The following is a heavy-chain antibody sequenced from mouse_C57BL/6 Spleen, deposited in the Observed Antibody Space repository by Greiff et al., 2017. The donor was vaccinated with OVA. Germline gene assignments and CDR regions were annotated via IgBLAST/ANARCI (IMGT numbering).Heavy chain of an antibody. CDR2: IDPETGGT. V-gene: IGHV1-15*01. Sequence: QVQLQQSGAELVRPGASVTLSCKASGYTFTDYEMHWVKQTPVHGLEWIGAIDPETGGTAYNQKFKGKAILTADKSSSTAYMELRSLTSEDSAVYYCTPLGGGSSEAAMDYWGQGTSVTVSS. CDR1: GYTFTDYE. CDR3: TPLGGGSSEAAMDY. D-gene: IGHD1-1*01. J-gene: IGHJ4*01.